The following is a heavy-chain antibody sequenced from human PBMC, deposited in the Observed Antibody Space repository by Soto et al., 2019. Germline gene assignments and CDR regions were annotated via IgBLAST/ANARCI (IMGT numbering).Heavy chain of an antibody. V-gene: IGHV4-30-4*01. J-gene: IGHJ4*02. Sequence: PSETLSLTCTVSGGSISSGDYYWSWIRQPPGKGLEWIGYIYYSGSTYYNPSLKSRVTISVDTSKNQFSLKLSSVTAADTAVCYCARTIYYGPYYFDYWGQGTLVTVSS. CDR2: IYYSGST. CDR1: GGSISSGDYY. CDR3: ARTIYYGPYYFDY. D-gene: IGHD3-10*01.